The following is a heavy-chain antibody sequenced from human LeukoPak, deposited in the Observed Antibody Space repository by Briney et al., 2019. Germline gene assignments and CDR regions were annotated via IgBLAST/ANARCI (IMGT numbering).Heavy chain of an antibody. V-gene: IGHV4-31*03. D-gene: IGHD2-2*01. CDR3: ARVVAADWFDP. J-gene: IGHJ5*02. CDR1: GGSISSGGYY. Sequence: SETLSLTCTVSGGSISSGGYYWSWIRQHPGKGLEWIGYIYYSGSTYYNPSLKSRVTISVDTSKNQFSLKLSSVTAADTAVYYCARVVAADWFDPWGQGILVTVSS. CDR2: IYYSGST.